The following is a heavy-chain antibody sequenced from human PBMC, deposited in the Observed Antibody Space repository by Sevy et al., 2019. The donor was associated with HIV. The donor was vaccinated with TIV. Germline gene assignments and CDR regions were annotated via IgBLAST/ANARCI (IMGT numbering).Heavy chain of an antibody. CDR1: GGSLSGYY. CDR2: INHSGGT. V-gene: IGHV4-34*01. J-gene: IGHJ4*02. Sequence: SETLSLTCAVHGGSLSGYYWHWIRQSPGKGLEWIGEINHSGGTNYNPSLKSRVTISLDTSENQFSLKLRSVTAADTAVYYCARVYIWHGFLGYWGQGTPVTVSS. D-gene: IGHD2-2*02. CDR3: ARVYIWHGFLGY.